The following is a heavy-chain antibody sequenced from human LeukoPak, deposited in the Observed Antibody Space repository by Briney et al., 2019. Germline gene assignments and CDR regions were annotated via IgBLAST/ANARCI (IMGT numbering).Heavy chain of an antibody. V-gene: IGHV4-59*01. Sequence: SETLSLTCTDSGGSISSYYWSWIRQPPGKGLEWIGYISYSGRTNYKPSLNSRVTISVDTSKNQFSLKLTSVTAADTAVYYCARGVVLDYWGQGTLVTVSS. CDR3: ARGVVLDY. D-gene: IGHD2-15*01. CDR1: GGSISSYY. J-gene: IGHJ4*02. CDR2: ISYSGRT.